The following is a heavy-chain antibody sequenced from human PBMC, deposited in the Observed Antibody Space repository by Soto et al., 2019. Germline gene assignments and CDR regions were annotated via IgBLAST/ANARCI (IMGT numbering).Heavy chain of an antibody. J-gene: IGHJ4*02. CDR3: GRGERYCNGGGCKNYFDS. CDR2: INHSGST. D-gene: IGHD2-15*01. Sequence: LSLTCAVYGGSFSGYYWSWIRQPPGKGLEWIGEINHSGSTNYNPSLKSRVTISVDTSKNQFSLKLSSVTAADTAVYYCGRGERYCNGGGCKNYFDSWGQGTLVTVSS. V-gene: IGHV4-34*01. CDR1: GGSFSGYY.